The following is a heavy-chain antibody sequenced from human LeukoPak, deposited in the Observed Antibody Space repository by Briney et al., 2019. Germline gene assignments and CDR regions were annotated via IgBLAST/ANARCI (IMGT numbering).Heavy chain of an antibody. J-gene: IGHJ4*02. CDR3: ARFASSVSSHPVDY. D-gene: IGHD3-22*01. CDR2: LYASGFT. V-gene: IGHV3-66*01. CDR1: GYSVTTNY. Sequence: QTGGSLRLSCAASGYSVTTNYMTWVRQAPGKGLEWVSLLYASGFTQYADSVKGRFTISRDSSKNTLYLQMDNLRMEDTAAYYCARFASSVSSHPVDYWGQGTLVTVSS.